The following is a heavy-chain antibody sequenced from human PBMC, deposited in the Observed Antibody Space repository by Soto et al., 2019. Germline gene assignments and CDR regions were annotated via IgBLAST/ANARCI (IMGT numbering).Heavy chain of an antibody. CDR1: GFTFSSHW. J-gene: IGHJ6*02. Sequence: EAQLVESGGGLVQPGGSLRLSCAASGFTFSSHWMSWVRQAPGKGLEWVANIKQDGSEKYYVDSVKGRFTISRDNAKNSLYLQMNSLRAEDTAVYYCARATYSRGTQYWYYNYGMDVWGQGTTVTVSS. CDR3: ARATYSRGTQYWYYNYGMDV. V-gene: IGHV3-7*03. CDR2: IKQDGSEK. D-gene: IGHD6-19*01.